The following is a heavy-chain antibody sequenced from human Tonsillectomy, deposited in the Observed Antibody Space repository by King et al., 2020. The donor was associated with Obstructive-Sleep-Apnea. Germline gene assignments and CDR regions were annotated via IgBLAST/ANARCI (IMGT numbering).Heavy chain of an antibody. Sequence: VQLVESGGGLAQPGRSLRLSCAASGFTFDDYAMHWLRQAPGKGLEWVSGISWNSGNIRYADSVKGRFTISRDNAKNSLYLQMNSLRAEDTALYYCAKESSGYWFDPWGQGTLVTVSS. D-gene: IGHD3-22*01. CDR1: GFTFDDYA. J-gene: IGHJ5*02. CDR3: AKESSGYWFDP. V-gene: IGHV3-9*01. CDR2: ISWNSGNI.